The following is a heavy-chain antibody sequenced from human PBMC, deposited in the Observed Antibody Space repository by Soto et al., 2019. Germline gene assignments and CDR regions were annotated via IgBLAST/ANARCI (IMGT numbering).Heavy chain of an antibody. CDR3: ARQDYYDSSGYLPY. V-gene: IGHV1-18*04. J-gene: IGHJ4*02. Sequence: ASVKVSCKASGYNFTNYGISWVRQAPGQGLEWMGWISAYNGNTNYAQKLQGRVTMTTDTSTSTAYMELRSLRSDDTAVYYCARQDYYDSSGYLPYWGQGTLVTVSS. CDR1: GYNFTNYG. CDR2: ISAYNGNT. D-gene: IGHD3-22*01.